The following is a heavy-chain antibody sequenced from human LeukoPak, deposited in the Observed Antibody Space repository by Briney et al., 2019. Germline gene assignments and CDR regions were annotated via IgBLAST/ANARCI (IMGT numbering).Heavy chain of an antibody. CDR3: ARQLREYQLLYGFDH. J-gene: IGHJ5*02. Sequence: RGASLKISCKGSGSSFTSYWIGWVRQMPGKGLERMGIIYPGDSDTRYSPSFQGQVTISADKSITTAYLQWSSLKASDTAMYYCARQLREYQLLYGFDHWGQGTLVTVSS. V-gene: IGHV5-51*01. CDR2: IYPGDSDT. D-gene: IGHD2-2*02. CDR1: GSSFTSYW.